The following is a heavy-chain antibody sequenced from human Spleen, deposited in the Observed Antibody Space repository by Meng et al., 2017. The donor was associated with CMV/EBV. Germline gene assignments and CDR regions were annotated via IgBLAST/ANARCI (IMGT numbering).Heavy chain of an antibody. CDR1: GFTFSSYA. J-gene: IGHJ3*02. D-gene: IGHD1-1*01. V-gene: IGHV3-30-3*01. CDR2: ISYDGSNK. CDR3: ARDLGRPAGPMGAFDI. Sequence: GESLKISCAASGFTFSSYAMSWVRQAPGKGLEWVAVISYDGSNKYYADSVKGRFTISRDNSKNTLYLQMNSLRAEDTAVYYCARDLGRPAGPMGAFDIWGQGTMVTVSS.